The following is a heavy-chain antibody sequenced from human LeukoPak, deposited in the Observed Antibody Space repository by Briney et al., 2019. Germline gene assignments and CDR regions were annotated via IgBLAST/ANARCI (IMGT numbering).Heavy chain of an antibody. CDR2: IIPIFGTA. CDR1: GGTFSSYA. CDR3: ARGMRGSGYYHDY. V-gene: IGHV1-69*05. J-gene: IGHJ4*02. D-gene: IGHD3-22*01. Sequence: SVKVSCKASGGTFSSYAISWVRQAPGQGLEWMGRIIPIFGTANYAQKFQGRVTITTDESMSTAYMELSSLRSEDTAVYYCARGMRGSGYYHDYWGQGTLVTVSS.